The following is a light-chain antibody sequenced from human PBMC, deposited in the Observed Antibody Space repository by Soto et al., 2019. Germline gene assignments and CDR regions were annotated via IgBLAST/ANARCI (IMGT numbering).Light chain of an antibody. J-gene: IGKJ3*01. V-gene: IGKV2-28*01. CDR1: QSLLHSNGYNY. CDR3: MQALQTPQFA. Sequence: DIVMTQSPLSLPVTPGEPASISCRSSQSLLHSNGYNYLDWYLQKPGQSPQLLIYLGSNRASGXPXRXIGRGSGADFTLKISRVEAEDVGVYYCMQALQTPQFAFGPGTKVYIK. CDR2: LGS.